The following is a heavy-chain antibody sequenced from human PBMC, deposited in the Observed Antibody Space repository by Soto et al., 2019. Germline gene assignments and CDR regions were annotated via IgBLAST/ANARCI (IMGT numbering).Heavy chain of an antibody. J-gene: IGHJ4*02. CDR3: ARGHSSRTFDY. V-gene: IGHV4-59*12. Sequence: SETLSLTCTGSGGSISSYYWNWIRQPPGKGLECIGYIYDSGSNNYNPSLKSRVTISVDTSKNQFSLKLSSVTAADTAVYYCARGHSSRTFDYWGQGTLVTVSS. D-gene: IGHD6-13*01. CDR1: GGSISSYY. CDR2: IYDSGSN.